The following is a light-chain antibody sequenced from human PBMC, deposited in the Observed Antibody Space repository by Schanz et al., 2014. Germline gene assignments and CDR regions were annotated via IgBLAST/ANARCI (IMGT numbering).Light chain of an antibody. CDR1: EGVASNY. V-gene: IGKV3-20*01. CDR3: QQCGSSPPIT. CDR2: GTS. Sequence: EVVLTQSPGTLSLSPGEGVTLSCRASEGVASNYVAWYQQKPGQAPRLLIYGTSIRATGIPDRFSGSGSGTDFTLTISRLEPEDFAVYYCQQCGSSPPITFGQGTRLEIK. J-gene: IGKJ5*01.